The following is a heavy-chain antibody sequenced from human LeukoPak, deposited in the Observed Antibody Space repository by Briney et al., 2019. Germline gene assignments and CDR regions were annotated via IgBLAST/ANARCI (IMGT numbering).Heavy chain of an antibody. V-gene: IGHV4-31*03. J-gene: IGHJ4*02. D-gene: IGHD3-10*01. CDR2: IYYSGST. Sequence: PSETLSLTCTVSGGSISSGGYYWSWIRQHPGKGLEWIGYIYYSGSTYYNPSLKSRVTISVDTSKNQFSLKLSSVTAADTAVYYCARGRGSVSPWRTNTDYWGQGTLVTVSS. CDR1: GGSISSGGYY. CDR3: ARGRGSVSPWRTNTDY.